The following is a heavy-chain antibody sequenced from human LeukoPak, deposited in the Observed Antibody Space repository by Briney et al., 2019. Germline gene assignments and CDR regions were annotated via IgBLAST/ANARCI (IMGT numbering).Heavy chain of an antibody. V-gene: IGHV4-39*01. D-gene: IGHD6-19*01. CDR1: GGSISSSSYY. Sequence: SETLSLTCTVSGGSISSSSYYWGWIRQPPGKGLEWIGSIYYSGSTYYNPSLKSRVTISVDTSKNQFSLKLSSVTAADTVVYYCARQDSGLYAFDIWGQGTMVTVSS. CDR2: IYYSGST. J-gene: IGHJ3*02. CDR3: ARQDSGLYAFDI.